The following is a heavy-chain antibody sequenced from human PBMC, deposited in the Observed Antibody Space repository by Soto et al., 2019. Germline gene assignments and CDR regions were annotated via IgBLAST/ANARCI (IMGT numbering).Heavy chain of an antibody. CDR1: GFTFSSYG. CDR2: IWYDGSNK. D-gene: IGHD3-22*01. V-gene: IGHV3-33*01. J-gene: IGHJ3*02. CDR3: ARDLGHYYDRSGYIDAFDI. Sequence: LRLSCAASGFTFSSYGMHWVRQAPGKGLEWVAVIWYDGSNKYYADSVKGRFTISRDNSKNTLYLQMNSLRAEDTAVYYCARDLGHYYDRSGYIDAFDIWGQGTMVTVSS.